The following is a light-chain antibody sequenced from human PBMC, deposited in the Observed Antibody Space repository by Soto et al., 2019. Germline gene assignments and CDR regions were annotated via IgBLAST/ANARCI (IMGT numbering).Light chain of an antibody. CDR2: DAS. V-gene: IGKV3-11*01. Sequence: PVERATLSCMASQSVNRYLAWYQQKPGQAPRLLIYDASNRATGIPARFSGSGSGTDFTLTISSLEPEDFAVYYCQQRSDWPPLTFGGGTKVDNK. J-gene: IGKJ4*01. CDR1: QSVNRY. CDR3: QQRSDWPPLT.